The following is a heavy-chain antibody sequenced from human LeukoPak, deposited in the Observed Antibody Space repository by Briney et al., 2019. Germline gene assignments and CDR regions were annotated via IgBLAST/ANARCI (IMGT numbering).Heavy chain of an antibody. CDR3: ARSHSVVRGVINY. V-gene: IGHV1-2*02. Sequence: ASVKVSCKTSGYTFTGYYMHWVRQAPGQGLEWMGWINPNSGDTNCAQKFQGGVTMTRDTSISTAYMELSRLRSDDTAVYYCARSHSVVRGVINYWGQGTLVTVSS. CDR2: INPNSGDT. D-gene: IGHD3-10*01. CDR1: GYTFTGYY. J-gene: IGHJ4*02.